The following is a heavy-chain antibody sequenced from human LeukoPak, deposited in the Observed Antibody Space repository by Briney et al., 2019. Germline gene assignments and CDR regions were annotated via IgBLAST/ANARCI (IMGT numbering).Heavy chain of an antibody. J-gene: IGHJ4*02. CDR3: ANLPLRFSLDY. CDR1: GFTFSSYA. Sequence: GGSLRLSCAASGFTFSSYAMTWVRQAPGKGLEWVSSISSSAGSTYYADSVKGRFTISRDNSKNTLYLQMNSLRAEDTAVYSCANLPLRFSLDYWGQGTLVTVSS. V-gene: IGHV3-23*01. CDR2: ISSSAGST. D-gene: IGHD3-3*01.